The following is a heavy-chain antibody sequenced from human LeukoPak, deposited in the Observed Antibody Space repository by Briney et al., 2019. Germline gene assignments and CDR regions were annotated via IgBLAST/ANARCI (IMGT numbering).Heavy chain of an antibody. Sequence: NPGGSLRLSCAASGFTFTSYAMTWVRQAPGKGLDWVSAISGSGGSTYYADSVKGRFTISRDNSKNTLYLQMNSLRAEDTAIHYCAKDVFLLSGRGDDYCGQGTLVTVSS. CDR2: ISGSGGST. V-gene: IGHV3-23*01. CDR1: GFTFTSYA. CDR3: AKDVFLLSGRGDDY. J-gene: IGHJ4*02. D-gene: IGHD2-15*01.